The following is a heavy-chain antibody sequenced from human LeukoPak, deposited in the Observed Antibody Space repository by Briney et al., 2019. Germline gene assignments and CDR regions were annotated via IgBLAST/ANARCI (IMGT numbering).Heavy chain of an antibody. Sequence: GASVKVSCKASGYTXTSYGISWVRQAPGQGLEWMGWISDYNGNTNYAQKLQGRVTMTTDASTSTASMELRSLRSDDTAVYYCARGGPPYYYYGMDVWGQGTTVTVSS. D-gene: IGHD3/OR15-3a*01. CDR3: ARGGPPYYYYGMDV. V-gene: IGHV1-18*01. CDR1: GYTXTSYG. CDR2: ISDYNGNT. J-gene: IGHJ6*02.